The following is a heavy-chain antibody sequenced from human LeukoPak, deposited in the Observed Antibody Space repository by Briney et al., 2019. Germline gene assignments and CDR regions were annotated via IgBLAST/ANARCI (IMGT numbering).Heavy chain of an antibody. CDR1: GFTFDDYA. Sequence: GGSLRLSCAASGFTFDDYAMHWVRQAPGKGLEWVSGISWNSFTIGYADSVKGRFTISRDNAKNSLYLQMNSLRAEDTAVYYCARMYSSSWYYYYYMDVWGKGTTVTISS. V-gene: IGHV3-9*01. CDR2: ISWNSFTI. J-gene: IGHJ6*03. D-gene: IGHD6-13*01. CDR3: ARMYSSSWYYYYYMDV.